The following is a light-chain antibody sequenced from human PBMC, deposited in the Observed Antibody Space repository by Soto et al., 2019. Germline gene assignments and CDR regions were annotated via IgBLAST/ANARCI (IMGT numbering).Light chain of an antibody. J-gene: IGKJ5*01. CDR1: HDVDIY. CDR2: DAS. Sequence: EVVLTQSPATLSLSPGETATLSCRASHDVDIYVAWYQQKPGQAPRLLIYDASNRATGIPARFSGSGSGTDFTLTISSLEPEDFAVYYCQQRKYWPPLTFGQGTRLE. CDR3: QQRKYWPPLT. V-gene: IGKV3-11*01.